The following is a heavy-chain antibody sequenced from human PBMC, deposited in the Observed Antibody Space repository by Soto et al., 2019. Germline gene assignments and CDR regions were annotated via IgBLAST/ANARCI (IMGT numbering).Heavy chain of an antibody. J-gene: IGHJ4*02. Sequence: PGESLKISCKGSGYSFTSYWISWVRQMPGKGLEWMGRIDPSDSYTNYSPSFQGHVTISADKSISTAYLQWSSLKASDTAMYYCAIRRSTMIVVVITGDDYWGQETLGTVSS. D-gene: IGHD3-22*01. CDR3: AIRRSTMIVVVITGDDY. V-gene: IGHV5-10-1*01. CDR2: IDPSDSYT. CDR1: GYSFTSYW.